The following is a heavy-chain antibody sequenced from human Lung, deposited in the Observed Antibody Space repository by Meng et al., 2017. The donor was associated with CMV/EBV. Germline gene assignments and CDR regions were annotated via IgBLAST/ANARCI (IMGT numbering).Heavy chain of an antibody. Sequence: GESLKISCAASGFTFSDYYMSWIRQAPGKGLEWVSYISSSGSTIYYADSVKGRFTTSRDNAKNSLYLQMNSLRAEDTAVYYCARDLIVVVPAAPLDYYGMDVWXQGTXVTVSS. CDR2: ISSSGSTI. CDR1: GFTFSDYY. CDR3: ARDLIVVVPAAPLDYYGMDV. J-gene: IGHJ6*02. D-gene: IGHD2-2*01. V-gene: IGHV3-11*04.